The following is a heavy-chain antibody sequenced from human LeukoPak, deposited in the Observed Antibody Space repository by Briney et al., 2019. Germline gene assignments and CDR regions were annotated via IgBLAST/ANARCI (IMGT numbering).Heavy chain of an antibody. CDR2: INPNSGNT. CDR1: GYTFTSYD. D-gene: IGHD2-2*02. V-gene: IGHV1-8*01. CDR3: AREPTYCSITSCYTGGFDY. J-gene: IGHJ4*02. Sequence: ASVKVSCKASGYTFTSYDINWVRQATGQGLEWMGWINPNSGNTGYAQKFQGRVTMTRNTSISTAYMELSSLRSEDTAVYYCAREPTYCSITSCYTGGFDYGGQGTLVTVSS.